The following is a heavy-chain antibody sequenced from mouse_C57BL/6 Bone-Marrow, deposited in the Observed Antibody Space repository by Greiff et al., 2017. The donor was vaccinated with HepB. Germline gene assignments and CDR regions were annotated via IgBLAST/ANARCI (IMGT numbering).Heavy chain of an antibody. CDR3: ARIYDGSLDV. CDR2: IDPSDSYT. Sequence: QVQLQQPGAELVKPGASVKLSCKASGYTFTSYWMQWVKQRPGQGLEWIGEIDPSDSYTNYNQKFKGKATLTVDTSSSTAYLQRSSLPSEDSAVYYCARIYDGSLDVWGTGTTVTVSS. V-gene: IGHV1-50*01. J-gene: IGHJ1*03. D-gene: IGHD2-3*01. CDR1: GYTFTSYW.